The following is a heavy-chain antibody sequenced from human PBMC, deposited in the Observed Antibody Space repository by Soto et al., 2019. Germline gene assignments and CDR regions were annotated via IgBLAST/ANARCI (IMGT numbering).Heavy chain of an antibody. CDR3: ARGTAAGPAHFDY. Sequence: ASVKVSCKASGGTFSSYAISWVRQAPGQGLEWMGGIIPIFGTANYAQKFQGRVTITADESTSTAYMELSSLRSEDTAVYYCARGTAAGPAHFDYWGQGTLVTVSS. J-gene: IGHJ4*02. CDR2: IIPIFGTA. V-gene: IGHV1-69*13. D-gene: IGHD6-13*01. CDR1: GGTFSSYA.